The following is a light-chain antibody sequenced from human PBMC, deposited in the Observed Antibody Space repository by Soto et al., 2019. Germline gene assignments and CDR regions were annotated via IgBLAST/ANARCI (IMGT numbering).Light chain of an antibody. CDR3: QQRSNWPLT. CDR1: QSVTTQ. Sequence: IVLTQSPGTLSLSPGERATLSCRASQSVTTQLAWYQQKPGQAPRLIIHGASSRATGAPDRITGSGSGTDFTLTISRLEPEDFAVYYCQQRSNWPLTFGQGTRLEIK. J-gene: IGKJ5*01. V-gene: IGKV3-11*01. CDR2: GAS.